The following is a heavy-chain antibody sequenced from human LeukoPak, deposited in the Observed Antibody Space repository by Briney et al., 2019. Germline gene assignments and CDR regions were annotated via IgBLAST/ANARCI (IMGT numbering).Heavy chain of an antibody. CDR3: ARDCDHEDQRDY. D-gene: IGHD1-14*01. CDR1: GFTFSSYA. J-gene: IGHJ4*02. Sequence: GGSLRLSCPASGFTFSSYAMSWVRQAPGKGLEWVSAISGSGGSTYYADSVKGRFTISRDNAKNSLYLQMNSLRAEDTAVYYCARDCDHEDQRDYWGQGTLVTVSS. V-gene: IGHV3-23*01. CDR2: ISGSGGST.